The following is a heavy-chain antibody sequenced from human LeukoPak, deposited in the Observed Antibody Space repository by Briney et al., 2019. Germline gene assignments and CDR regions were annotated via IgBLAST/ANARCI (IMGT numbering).Heavy chain of an antibody. CDR3: TRGRGADGYNYFDY. J-gene: IGHJ4*02. CDR2: IRSSSSII. V-gene: IGHV3-48*02. Sequence: GGSLRLPCAAPGLIFNGYSMNWVRRAPGKGLEWVSYIRSSSSIIYYADSVKGRFTISRDNAKNSLYLQMNSLRDEDTAVYYCTRGRGADGYNYFDYWGQGTLVTVSS. D-gene: IGHD5-24*01. CDR1: GLIFNGYS.